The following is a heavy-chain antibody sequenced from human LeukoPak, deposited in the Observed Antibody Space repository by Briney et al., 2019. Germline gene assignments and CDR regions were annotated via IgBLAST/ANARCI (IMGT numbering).Heavy chain of an antibody. CDR1: GGSISSSSYY. CDR2: IYTSGST. J-gene: IGHJ4*02. Sequence: PSETLSLTCIVSGGSISSSSYYWSWTRQPAGKGLEWIGRIYTSGSTNYNPSLKSRVTISVDTSKNQFSLKLSSVTAADTAVYYCARLPTVDTAMVFDYWGQGTLVTVSS. D-gene: IGHD5-18*01. V-gene: IGHV4-61*02. CDR3: ARLPTVDTAMVFDY.